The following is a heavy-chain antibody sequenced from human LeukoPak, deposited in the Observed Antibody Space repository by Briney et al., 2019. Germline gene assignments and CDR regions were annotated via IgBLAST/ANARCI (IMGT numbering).Heavy chain of an antibody. V-gene: IGHV3-30*02. CDR2: IRYDGSNK. CDR1: GFTFSSYG. J-gene: IGHJ2*01. CDR3: AKPRATYWYFDL. Sequence: GGSLRLSCAASGFTFSSYGMHRVRQAPGKGLEWVAFIRYDGSNKYYADSVKGRFTISRDNSKNTLYLQMNSLRAEDTAVYYCAKPRATYWYFDLWGRGTLVTVSS.